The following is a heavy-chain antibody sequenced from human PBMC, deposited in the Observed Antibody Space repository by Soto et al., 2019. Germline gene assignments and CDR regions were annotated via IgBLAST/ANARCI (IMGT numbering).Heavy chain of an antibody. D-gene: IGHD4-4*01. V-gene: IGHV5-51*01. CDR3: ARHISNSRYYYYAMDV. CDR1: GYTFTDYW. J-gene: IGHJ6*02. Sequence: GESLKISCKGSGYTFTDYWIGWVRQLPGKGLEWMGIIYPGDSDTRYSPSFQGHVTMPVDKSTSTAYLQWNTLKASDTAMYYCARHISNSRYYYYAMDVSGQGTTVTVSS. CDR2: IYPGDSDT.